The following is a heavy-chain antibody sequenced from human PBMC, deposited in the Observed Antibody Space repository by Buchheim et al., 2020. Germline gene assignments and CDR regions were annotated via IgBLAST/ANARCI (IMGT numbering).Heavy chain of an antibody. D-gene: IGHD2-2*01. CDR3: AKDSPIVPAAMSGHHFDY. Sequence: EVQLLESGGGLVQPGGSLRLSCAASGFTFSSYAMSWVRQAPGKGLEWVSAISGSGGSTYYADSVKGRFTISRDNSKKTLYLQMNSLRAEDTAVYYCAKDSPIVPAAMSGHHFDYWGQGTL. V-gene: IGHV3-23*01. CDR2: ISGSGGST. J-gene: IGHJ4*02. CDR1: GFTFSSYA.